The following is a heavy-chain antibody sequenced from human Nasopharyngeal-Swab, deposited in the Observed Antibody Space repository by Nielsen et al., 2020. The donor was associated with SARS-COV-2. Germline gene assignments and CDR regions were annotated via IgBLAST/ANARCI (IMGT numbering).Heavy chain of an antibody. D-gene: IGHD3-22*01. CDR2: IKSKTDGGTT. Sequence: GGSLRLSCAASGFTFSNAWMSWVRQAPGKGLEWVGRIKSKTDGGTTDYAATVKGRFTISRDDSKNTLYLQMNSLKTEDTAVYYCTTVHLRITMIVVVTYYYYYMDVWGKGTTVTVSS. CDR1: GFTFSNAW. CDR3: TTVHLRITMIVVVTYYYYYMDV. V-gene: IGHV3-15*01. J-gene: IGHJ6*03.